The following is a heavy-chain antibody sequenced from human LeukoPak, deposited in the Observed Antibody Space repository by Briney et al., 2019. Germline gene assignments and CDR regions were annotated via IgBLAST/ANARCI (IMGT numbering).Heavy chain of an antibody. CDR2: TDYSGST. CDR1: GESFSGFY. J-gene: IGHJ4*02. CDR3: ARVPLGETTGGRGYLDY. D-gene: IGHD1-26*01. V-gene: IGHV4-34*01. Sequence: SETLSLTSAVYGESFSGFYWSWIRQPPGKGLEWVGETDYSGSTNYNPSLESRVTISVDTSKNQFSLKMTSVTTADTAMYYCARVPLGETTGGRGYLDYWGQGNLVTVSS.